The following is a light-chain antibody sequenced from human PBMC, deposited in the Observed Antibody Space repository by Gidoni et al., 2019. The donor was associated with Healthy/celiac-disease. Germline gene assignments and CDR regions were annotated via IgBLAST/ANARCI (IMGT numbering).Light chain of an antibody. CDR1: QSISSY. V-gene: IGKV1-39*01. Sequence: DIQMTHSPSSLSASVGDRVTITCRASQSISSYLNWYQQKPGKAPKLLIYAASSLQSGVPSRFSGSGSGTDVTLTISSLKPEDFATYYCQQSYSTPYTFGQGTKLEIK. CDR3: QQSYSTPYT. J-gene: IGKJ2*01. CDR2: AAS.